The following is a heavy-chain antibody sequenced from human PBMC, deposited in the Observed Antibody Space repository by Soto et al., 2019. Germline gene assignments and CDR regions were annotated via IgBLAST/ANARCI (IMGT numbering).Heavy chain of an antibody. CDR1: GFTFDDYT. J-gene: IGHJ4*02. CDR2: ISWDGGST. V-gene: IGHV3-43*01. D-gene: IGHD3-22*01. Sequence: GGSLRLSCAASGFTFDDYTMHWVRQAPGKGLEWVSLISWDGGSTYYADSVKGRFTISRDNSKNSLYLQMNSLRTEDTALYYCAKGSDSSGYLLDYWGQGTLVTVSS. CDR3: AKGSDSSGYLLDY.